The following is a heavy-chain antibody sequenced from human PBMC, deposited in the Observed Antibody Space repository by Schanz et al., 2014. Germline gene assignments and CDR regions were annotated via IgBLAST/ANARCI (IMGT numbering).Heavy chain of an antibody. CDR3: AKERIAAAWTFDY. Sequence: EVQLVESGGGLVQPGGSLRLSCAASGFSISDAWMHWVRQAPGKGLEWVGRFKSNVDGGTTDYAAPVKGRFTISRDNSKTTLYLQMNSLRAEDTAVYYCAKERIAAAWTFDYWGQGTLVTVSS. CDR2: FKSNVDGGTT. CDR1: GFSISDAW. V-gene: IGHV3-15*01. D-gene: IGHD6-13*01. J-gene: IGHJ4*02.